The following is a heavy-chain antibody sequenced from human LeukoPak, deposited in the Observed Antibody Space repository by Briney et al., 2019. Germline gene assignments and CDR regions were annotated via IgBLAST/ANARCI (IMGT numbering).Heavy chain of an antibody. D-gene: IGHD2-15*01. CDR2: INPNSGGT. V-gene: IGHV1-2*02. CDR1: GYTFTGYY. Sequence: ASVKVSCKASGYTFTGYYMHWVRQAPGQGLGWMGWINPNSGGTNYAQKFQGRVTMTRDTSISTAYMELSRLRSDDTAVYYCASEYCSGGSCYYYYWGQGTLVTVSS. CDR3: ASEYCSGGSCYYYY. J-gene: IGHJ4*02.